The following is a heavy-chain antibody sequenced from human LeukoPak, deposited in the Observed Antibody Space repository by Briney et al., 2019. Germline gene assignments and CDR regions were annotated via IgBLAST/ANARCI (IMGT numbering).Heavy chain of an antibody. CDR3: ARPLLPDYYDSSGYYSTFDY. Sequence: GGSLRLSCAASGFTFSSYSMNWVRQAPGKGPEWVSSISSSSYIYYADSVKGRFTISRDNAKNSLYLQMNSLRAEDTAVYYCARPLLPDYYDSSGYYSTFDYWGQGTLVTVSS. V-gene: IGHV3-21*01. CDR1: GFTFSSYS. CDR2: ISSSSYI. J-gene: IGHJ4*02. D-gene: IGHD3-22*01.